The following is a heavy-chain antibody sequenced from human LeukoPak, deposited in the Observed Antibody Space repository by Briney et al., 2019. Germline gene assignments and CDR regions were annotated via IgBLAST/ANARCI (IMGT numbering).Heavy chain of an antibody. Sequence: TTSETLSLTCTVSGGSISSSNYYWGWLRHPQGKGLEWIGSIYYNRATQYHPSLKTRGTISIDTSKNQFSLKLSSGTAANTAIYYCAGELRNCGGDCGGAYWGAGTLVTVSS. J-gene: IGHJ4*02. CDR1: GGSISSSNYY. CDR2: IYYNRAT. D-gene: IGHD2-21*01. CDR3: AGELRNCGGDCGGAY. V-gene: IGHV4-39*02.